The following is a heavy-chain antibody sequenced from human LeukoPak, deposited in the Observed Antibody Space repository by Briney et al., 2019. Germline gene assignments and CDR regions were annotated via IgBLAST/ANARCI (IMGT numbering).Heavy chain of an antibody. D-gene: IGHD3-22*01. Sequence: ASVKVSCKTSGYSFTSYGISWVRQAPGQGLEWMGWISAYNGNTNYAQKVQGRVTMTTDTSTSTAYMELRSLRSDDTAVYYCARGSWGYYYDSSGYYTHDYWGQGTLVTVSS. CDR2: ISAYNGNT. V-gene: IGHV1-18*01. J-gene: IGHJ4*02. CDR3: ARGSWGYYYDSSGYYTHDY. CDR1: GYSFTSYG.